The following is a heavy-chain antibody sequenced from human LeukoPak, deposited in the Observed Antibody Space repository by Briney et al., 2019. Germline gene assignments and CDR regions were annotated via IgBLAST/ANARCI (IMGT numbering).Heavy chain of an antibody. Sequence: PSETLSLTCTVSGGSISSSSYYWGWIRQPPGKGLEWIGSIYYSGSTYYNPSLKSRVTISVDTSKNQFSLKLSSVTAADTAVYYCARGLDVPRYYYDSPGSTDHVYYFDYWGQGTLVTVSS. CDR1: GGSISSSSYY. J-gene: IGHJ4*02. D-gene: IGHD3-22*01. V-gene: IGHV4-39*07. CDR3: ARGLDVPRYYYDSPGSTDHVYYFDY. CDR2: IYYSGST.